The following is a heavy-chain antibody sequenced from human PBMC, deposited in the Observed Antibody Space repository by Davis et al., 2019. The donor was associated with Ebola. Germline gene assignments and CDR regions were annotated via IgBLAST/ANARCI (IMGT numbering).Heavy chain of an antibody. CDR2: ISWNSGSI. J-gene: IGHJ4*02. D-gene: IGHD4-17*01. Sequence: SLKISCAASGFTFDDYAMHWVRQAPGKGLEWVSGISWNSGSIGYADSVKGRFTISRDNAKNSLYLQMNSLRAEDTALYYCAKARGYGDYREFANWGQGTLVTVSS. CDR1: GFTFDDYA. CDR3: AKARGYGDYREFAN. V-gene: IGHV3-9*01.